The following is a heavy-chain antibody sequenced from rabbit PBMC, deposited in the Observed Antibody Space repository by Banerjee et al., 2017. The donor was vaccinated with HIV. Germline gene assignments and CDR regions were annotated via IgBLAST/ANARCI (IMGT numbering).Heavy chain of an antibody. Sequence: QSLEESGGGLVKPGASLTLTCTASGIDFSSYYYMCWVRQAPGKGLEWIACIYTGSSGSTYYAGWAKGRFTISKTSSTTVTLQMTSLTAADTATYFCARDAGSTYYIWDYFSLWGQGTLVTVS. D-gene: IGHD8-1*01. J-gene: IGHJ4*01. CDR3: ARDAGSTYYIWDYFSL. CDR1: GIDFSSYYY. CDR2: IYTGSSGST. V-gene: IGHV1S40*01.